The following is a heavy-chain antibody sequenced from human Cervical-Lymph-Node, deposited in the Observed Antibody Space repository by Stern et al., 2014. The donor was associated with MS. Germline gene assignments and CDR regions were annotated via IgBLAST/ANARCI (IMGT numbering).Heavy chain of an antibody. CDR1: GFTFSSYD. CDR2: IRFDGSNK. V-gene: IGHV3-33*01. D-gene: IGHD3-10*01. J-gene: IGHJ4*02. CDR3: VRDPYGYFDY. Sequence: VQLVESGGGVVQPGRSLRLSCAASGFTFSSYDIHWVRQAPGKGLEWVAVIRFDGSNKFYAESVKGRFTSSRDNSKNTLYLQMNSLRDADTAVYYCVRDPYGYFDYWGRGTLVTVST.